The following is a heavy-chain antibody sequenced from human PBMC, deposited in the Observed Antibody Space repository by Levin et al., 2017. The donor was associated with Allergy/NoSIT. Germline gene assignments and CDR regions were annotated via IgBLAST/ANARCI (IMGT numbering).Heavy chain of an antibody. CDR1: GFTFSSYG. J-gene: IGHJ6*03. CDR2: ISYDGSNK. CDR3: AKDPVHCSGGSCGRRYYLYMDV. Sequence: GGSLRLSCAASGFTFSSYGMHWVRQAPGKGLEWVAVISYDGSNKYYADSVKGRFTISRDNSKNTLYLQMNSLRAEDTAVYYCAKDPVHCSGGSCGRRYYLYMDVWGKGTTVTVSS. D-gene: IGHD2-15*01. V-gene: IGHV3-30*18.